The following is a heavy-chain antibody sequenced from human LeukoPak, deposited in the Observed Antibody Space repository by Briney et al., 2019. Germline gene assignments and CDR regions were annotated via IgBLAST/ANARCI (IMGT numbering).Heavy chain of an antibody. V-gene: IGHV4-39*01. D-gene: IGHD4-17*01. CDR2: VKYNGST. CDR3: ARGLYGDPNY. J-gene: IGHJ4*02. CDR1: GGSISSSSYY. Sequence: SETLSLTCSVSGGSISSSSYYWGWIRQPPGKGLEWIGSVKYNGSTNYNPSLKSRVTISVDTSKNQFSLNLSSVTAADTAVYYCARGLYGDPNYWGQGTLVAVSS.